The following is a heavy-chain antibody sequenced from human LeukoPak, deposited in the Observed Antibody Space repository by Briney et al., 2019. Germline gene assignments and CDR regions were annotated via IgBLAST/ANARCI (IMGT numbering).Heavy chain of an antibody. D-gene: IGHD4-17*01. CDR2: ITNNGGTT. Sequence: GGSLRLSCSASGFTFSKNSMYWVRQASGKGLQYVSAITNNGGTTYYADSVKGRFTISRDNAKNSLYLQMNSLRAEDTAVYYCARDSLTWDYGDYSAFDIWGQGTMVTVSS. J-gene: IGHJ3*02. CDR1: GFTFSKNS. CDR3: ARDSLTWDYGDYSAFDI. V-gene: IGHV3-64*04.